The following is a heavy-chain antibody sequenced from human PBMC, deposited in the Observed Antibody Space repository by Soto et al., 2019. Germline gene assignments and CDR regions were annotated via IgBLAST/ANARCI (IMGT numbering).Heavy chain of an antibody. CDR3: AAQCSGGSCYSRANWFDP. J-gene: IGHJ5*02. CDR2: ISAGNGDT. V-gene: IGHV1-3*01. CDR1: GYTFTSFG. Sequence: QVQLVQSGAEVKKPGASVKVSCKASGYTFTSFGMHWVRQAPGQRLEWMGWISAGNGDTKYSQKFQGRVTITRDTSASTAYMELSSLRSEDTAVYYCAAQCSGGSCYSRANWFDPWGQGTLVTVSS. D-gene: IGHD2-15*01.